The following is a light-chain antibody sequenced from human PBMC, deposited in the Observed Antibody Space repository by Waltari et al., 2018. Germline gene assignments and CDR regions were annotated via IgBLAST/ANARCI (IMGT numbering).Light chain of an antibody. Sequence: QSALTQPASVSGSPGHSITIPCPGTSSDACCYNYVTWSQQHPGKAPKLMIYDVGNRPSGVSNLFSGSKSGNTASLTISGLQAEDEADYYCSSYISSSTLELFGGGTSLTVL. J-gene: IGLJ2*01. CDR2: DVG. CDR3: SSYISSSTLEL. V-gene: IGLV2-14*03. CDR1: SSDACCYNY.